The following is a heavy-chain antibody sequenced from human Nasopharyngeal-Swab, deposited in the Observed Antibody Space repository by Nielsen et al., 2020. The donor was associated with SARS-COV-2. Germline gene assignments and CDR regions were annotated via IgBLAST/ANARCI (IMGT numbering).Heavy chain of an antibody. V-gene: IGHV7-4-1*02. CDR1: GDTFISYA. D-gene: IGHD1-26*01. Sequence: ASVKVSCKASGDTFISYAFSWVRQAPGQGLEWMGWINTNTGNPTYAQGFTGRFVFSLDTSVSTAYLQISSLKAEDTAVYYCARSIVGATTRFDYWGQGTLVTVSS. CDR2: INTNTGNP. J-gene: IGHJ4*02. CDR3: ARSIVGATTRFDY.